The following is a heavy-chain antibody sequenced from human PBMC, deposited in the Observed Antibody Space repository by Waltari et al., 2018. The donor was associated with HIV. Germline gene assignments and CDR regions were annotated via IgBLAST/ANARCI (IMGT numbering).Heavy chain of an antibody. Sequence: QVQLQQWGAGLLKPSETLSLTCAVYGGSFSGYYWSWIRKPPGKGLEWIGEINHSGSTNDNPSLKSRVTLAVDTSKNQFSLKLSSVTAADTAVYYCARVGWLQLRGDYVDYWGQGTLVTVSS. J-gene: IGHJ4*02. D-gene: IGHD5-12*01. V-gene: IGHV4-34*01. CDR3: ARVGWLQLRGDYVDY. CDR2: INHSGST. CDR1: GGSFSGYY.